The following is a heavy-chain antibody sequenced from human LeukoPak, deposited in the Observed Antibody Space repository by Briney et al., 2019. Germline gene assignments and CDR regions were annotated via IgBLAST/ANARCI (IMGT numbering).Heavy chain of an antibody. CDR3: ARVAYSSSAVHWFDP. V-gene: IGHV1-2*02. Sequence: ASVNVSCKASVYTFTGYYIHWVRQAPGQGLEGMGWINPNSGGTNYAQKFQGRVTMTRDTSISTAYMELSRLRSDDTAVYYCARVAYSSSAVHWFDPWGQGTLVTVFS. D-gene: IGHD6-6*01. CDR1: VYTFTGYY. J-gene: IGHJ5*02. CDR2: INPNSGGT.